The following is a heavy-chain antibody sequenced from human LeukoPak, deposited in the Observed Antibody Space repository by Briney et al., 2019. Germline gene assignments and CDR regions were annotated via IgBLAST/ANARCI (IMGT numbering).Heavy chain of an antibody. J-gene: IGHJ5*02. Sequence: PGGTLRLSCAASGFTFSGYWMGWVRQAPGKGLEWVANINQDGGDKNYVDSVKGRFTISRDNAKNSLYLQMNSLRAEEPAVYYFARGSFGARSIGPGGQGTLVTVSS. V-gene: IGHV3-7*04. D-gene: IGHD4/OR15-4a*01. CDR2: INQDGGDK. CDR3: ARGSFGARSIGP. CDR1: GFTFSGYW.